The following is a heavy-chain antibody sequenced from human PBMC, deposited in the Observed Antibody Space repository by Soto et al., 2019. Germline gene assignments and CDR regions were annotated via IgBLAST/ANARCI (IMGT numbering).Heavy chain of an antibody. CDR3: SGGIAARPFGY. J-gene: IGHJ4*02. Sequence: QLQLQESGSGLVKPSQTLSLTCAVSGGSISSGGYSWSWIRQPPGKGLEWIGYIYHSGSTYYNSSLKSRVTISVDRSKNQFSRRLISVTAAATDVYYCSGGIAARPFGYWGQGTLVTVSS. CDR2: IYHSGST. V-gene: IGHV4-30-2*01. D-gene: IGHD6-6*01. CDR1: GGSISSGGYS.